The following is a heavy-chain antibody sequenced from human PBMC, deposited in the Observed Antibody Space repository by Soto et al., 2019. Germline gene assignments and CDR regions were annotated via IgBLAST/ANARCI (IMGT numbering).Heavy chain of an antibody. CDR2: IYYSGRT. V-gene: IGHV4-39*01. Sequence: SETLSLTCTVSGGSISSSSYYWGWIRQPPGKGLEWIGSIYYSGRTYYNPSLKSRVTISVDTSKNQLSLKLSSVTAADTAVYYCVGFLEWLLFTRHDYMDVWGKGTTVTVSS. J-gene: IGHJ6*03. CDR3: VGFLEWLLFTRHDYMDV. CDR1: GGSISSSSYY. D-gene: IGHD3-3*01.